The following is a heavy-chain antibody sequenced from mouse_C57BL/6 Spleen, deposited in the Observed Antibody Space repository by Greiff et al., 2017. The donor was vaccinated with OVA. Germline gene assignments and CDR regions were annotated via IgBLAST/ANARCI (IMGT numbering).Heavy chain of an antibody. CDR3: ARDYYGSRGGFDY. CDR2: IDPSDSYT. D-gene: IGHD1-1*01. CDR1: GYTFTSYW. J-gene: IGHJ2*01. Sequence: QVQLQQPGAELVMPGASVKLSCKASGYTFTSYWMHWVKQRPGQGLEWIGEIDPSDSYTNYNQKFKGKSTLTVDKSSSTAYMQLSSLTSEDSAVYDCARDYYGSRGGFDYWGQGTTLTVSS. V-gene: IGHV1-69*01.